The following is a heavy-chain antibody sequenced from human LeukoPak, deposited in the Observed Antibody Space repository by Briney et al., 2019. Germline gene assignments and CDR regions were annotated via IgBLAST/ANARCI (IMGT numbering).Heavy chain of an antibody. J-gene: IGHJ6*03. D-gene: IGHD3-3*01. CDR3: VKEGLRFLEWLGDRYMDV. Sequence: GRSLRLSCAASGFTFNSYGMHWVRQAPGKGLEWVALIWYGGSNQFYADSVKGRFTISRDNLKNTLYLQMDGLRDEDTAVYYCVKEGLRFLEWLGDRYMDVWGKGTMVTVSS. V-gene: IGHV3-30*18. CDR1: GFTFNSYG. CDR2: IWYGGSNQ.